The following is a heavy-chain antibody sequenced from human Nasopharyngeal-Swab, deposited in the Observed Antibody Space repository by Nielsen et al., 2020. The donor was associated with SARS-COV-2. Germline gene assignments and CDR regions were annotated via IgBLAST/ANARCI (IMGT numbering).Heavy chain of an antibody. CDR2: ISYDGSNK. Sequence: GESLKISCAASGFTFSSYEMNWARQAPGKGLEWVAVISYDGSNKYYADSVKGRFTISRDNSKNTLYLQMNSLRAEDTAVYYCAKDSVIFDYSRHWYFDLWGRGTLVTVSS. CDR1: GFTFSSYE. D-gene: IGHD3/OR15-3a*01. CDR3: AKDSVIFDYSRHWYFDL. J-gene: IGHJ2*01. V-gene: IGHV3-30*18.